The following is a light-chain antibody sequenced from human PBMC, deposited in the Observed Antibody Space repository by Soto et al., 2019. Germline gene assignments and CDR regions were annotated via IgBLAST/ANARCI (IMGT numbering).Light chain of an antibody. J-gene: IGKJ5*01. Sequence: EIVMTQSPATLSVSPGEGATLSCRASQGIGDTLAWYQQKPGQTPRLLIYDTSIRATGVPARFSGSRSGAEFTLTFSSLQSEDFAVYYCQQRSNWPPITFGQGTRLEIK. CDR2: DTS. CDR3: QQRSNWPPIT. V-gene: IGKV3-15*01. CDR1: QGIGDT.